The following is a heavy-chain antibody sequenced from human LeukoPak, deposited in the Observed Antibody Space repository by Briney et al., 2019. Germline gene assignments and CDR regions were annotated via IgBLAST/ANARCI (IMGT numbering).Heavy chain of an antibody. J-gene: IGHJ4*02. Sequence: GASVKVSCKASGYTFTSYDINWVRQATGQGLEWMGWMNPNSGNTSYAQKFQGRVTMTRDTSTSTVYMELSSLRSEDTAVYYCARDTLSVVTVIDYWGQGTLVTVSS. CDR3: ARDTLSVVTVIDY. CDR1: GYTFTSYD. CDR2: MNPNSGNT. V-gene: IGHV1-8*01. D-gene: IGHD4-17*01.